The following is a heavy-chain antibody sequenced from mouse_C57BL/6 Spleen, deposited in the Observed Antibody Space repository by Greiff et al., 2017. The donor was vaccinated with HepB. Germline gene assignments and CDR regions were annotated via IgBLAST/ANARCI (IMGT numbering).Heavy chain of an antibody. CDR3: ARGLGREYYYAMDY. V-gene: IGHV5-16*01. Sequence: EVMLVESEGGLVQPGSSMKLSCTASGFTFSDYYMAWVRQVPEKGLEWVANINYDGSSTYYLDSLKSRFIISRDNAKNILYLQMSSLKSEDTATYYCARGLGREYYYAMDYWGQGTSVTVSS. CDR1: GFTFSDYY. CDR2: INYDGSST. J-gene: IGHJ4*01. D-gene: IGHD4-1*01.